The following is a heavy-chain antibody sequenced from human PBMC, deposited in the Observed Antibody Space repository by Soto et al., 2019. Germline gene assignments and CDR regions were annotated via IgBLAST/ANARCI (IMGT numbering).Heavy chain of an antibody. D-gene: IGHD7-27*01. Sequence: QVQLQESGPGLVTPSGTLSLTCAVSGGSIRTTNWWYWVRQAPGKGREWIGEINHSGSANYNPSLKSRVTLSVDNSKNKFSLKVNSVTAADTAVYYCASNGALGGNTRADSWGQGILVTVSS. V-gene: IGHV4-4*02. CDR3: ASNGALGGNTRADS. CDR2: INHSGSA. CDR1: GGSIRTTNW. J-gene: IGHJ4*02.